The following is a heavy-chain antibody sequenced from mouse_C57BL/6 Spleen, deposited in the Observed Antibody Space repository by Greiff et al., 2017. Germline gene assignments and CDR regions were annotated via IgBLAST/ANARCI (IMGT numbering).Heavy chain of an antibody. CDR1: GYTFTSYG. CDR2: IYPRSGNT. V-gene: IGHV1-81*01. J-gene: IGHJ1*03. Sequence: VKLVESGAELARPGASVKLSCKASGYTFTSYGISWVKQRTGQGLEWIGEIYPRSGNTYYNEKFKGKATLTADKSSSTAYMELRSLTSEDSAVYFCARTMNYGSSLDVWGTGTTVTVSS. CDR3: ARTMNYGSSLDV. D-gene: IGHD1-1*01.